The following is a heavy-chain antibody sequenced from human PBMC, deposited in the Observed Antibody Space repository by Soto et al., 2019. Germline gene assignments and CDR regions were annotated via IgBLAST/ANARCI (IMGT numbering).Heavy chain of an antibody. CDR1: GFTFRNYA. D-gene: IGHD3-22*01. J-gene: IGHJ4*02. CDR2: ISYDGSNK. Sequence: QVQLVESGGGVVQPGRSLRLSCAASGFTFRNYAMHWVRQAPGKGLEWVAVISYDGSNKYYADSVKGRFTISRDNSKNTLYLQMNSLRAEDTAVYNCARDPGADSSGYLDYWGQGTLVTVSS. V-gene: IGHV3-30-3*01. CDR3: ARDPGADSSGYLDY.